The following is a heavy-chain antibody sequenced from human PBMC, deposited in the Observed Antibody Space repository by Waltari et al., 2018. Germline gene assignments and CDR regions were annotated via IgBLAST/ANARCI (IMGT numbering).Heavy chain of an antibody. Sequence: QVQLLESGGGVVQPGRSLRLSCAVSGFTFSSDGMHWVRQAPGKGLEWVSAIWFDGSSKYYADSGKGRFTISRDNSKNTLFLQMNSLRAEDTAMYYCAKDTGRYYYYMDVWGKGTTVTVSS. D-gene: IGHD4-17*01. CDR1: GFTFSSDG. CDR3: AKDTGRYYYYMDV. V-gene: IGHV3-33*06. J-gene: IGHJ6*03. CDR2: IWFDGSSK.